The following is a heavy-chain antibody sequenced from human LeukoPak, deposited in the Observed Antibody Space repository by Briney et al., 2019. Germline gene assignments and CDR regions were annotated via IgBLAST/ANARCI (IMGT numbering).Heavy chain of an antibody. J-gene: IGHJ4*02. Sequence: SETLSLTCAVYGGSFSGYYWSWIRQPPGKGLEWIGEINHSGSTNYNPSLNSRVTISIDTSKNQFSLKLSSVTAADTAVYYCARRAGAYSHPYDYWGQGTLVTVSS. V-gene: IGHV4-34*01. CDR3: ARRAGAYSHPYDY. CDR2: INHSGST. D-gene: IGHD4/OR15-4a*01. CDR1: GGSFSGYY.